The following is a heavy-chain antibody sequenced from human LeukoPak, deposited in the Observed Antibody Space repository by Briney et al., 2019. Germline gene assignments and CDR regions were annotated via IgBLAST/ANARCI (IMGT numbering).Heavy chain of an antibody. CDR3: ARASADYSKPLDY. CDR2: IYYSGST. J-gene: IGHJ4*02. D-gene: IGHD4-11*01. CDR1: GFTFSSYA. Sequence: LRLSCAASGFTFSSYAMSWVRQHPGKGLEWIGYIYYSGSTYYNPSLKSRVTISVDTSKNQFSLKLSSVTAADTAVYYCARASADYSKPLDYWGQGTLVTVSS. V-gene: IGHV4-31*02.